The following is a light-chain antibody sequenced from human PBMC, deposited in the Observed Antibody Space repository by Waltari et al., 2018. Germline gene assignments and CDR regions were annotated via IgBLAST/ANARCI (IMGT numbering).Light chain of an antibody. V-gene: IGLV1-44*01. CDR3: ALWDDSLNGVV. J-gene: IGLJ2*01. CDR1: YSNMGSHS. CDR2: RNT. Sequence: QSVLTQPPSASGNPGQRVTISCSGTYSNMGSHSANWFQHLPGTAPKLLIHRNTERPSGVPGRFSGSKSGTSASLAISGLQSEDEGDYYCALWDDSLNGVVFGGGTKLTVL.